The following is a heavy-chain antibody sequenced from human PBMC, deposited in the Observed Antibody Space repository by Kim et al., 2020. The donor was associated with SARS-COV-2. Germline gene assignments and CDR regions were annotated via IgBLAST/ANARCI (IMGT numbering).Heavy chain of an antibody. V-gene: IGHV1-2*02. D-gene: IGHD3-3*01. CDR1: GYTFTGYY. CDR2: INPNSGGT. J-gene: IGHJ4*02. CDR3: ARLRGFTYYDFWSGYYTFDY. Sequence: ASVKVSCKASGYTFTGYYMHWVRQAPGQGLEWMGWINPNSGGTNYAQKFQGRVTMTRDTSISTAYMELSRLRSDDTAVYYCARLRGFTYYDFWSGYYTFDYWGQGTLVTVSS.